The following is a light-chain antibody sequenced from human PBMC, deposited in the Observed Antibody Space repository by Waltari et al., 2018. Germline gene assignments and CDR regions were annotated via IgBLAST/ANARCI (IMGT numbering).Light chain of an antibody. J-gene: IGKJ3*01. V-gene: IGKV3-20*01. CDR2: GAS. CDR3: QQYGSSLFT. Sequence: EIVLTQSPGTLSLSPGERATLSCRASQSVSSSYLAWYQQKPGQARRQHVYGASSRATGIADRFSGSGSGTDFTLTISRLEPEDFAVYYCQQYGSSLFTFGPGTKVDIK. CDR1: QSVSSSY.